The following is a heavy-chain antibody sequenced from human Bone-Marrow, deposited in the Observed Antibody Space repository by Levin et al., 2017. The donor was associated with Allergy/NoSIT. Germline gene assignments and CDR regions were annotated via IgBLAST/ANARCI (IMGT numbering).Heavy chain of an antibody. CDR1: GFTFSNAW. Sequence: GGSLRLSCAASGFTFSNAWMSWVRQAPGKGLEWVGRIKSKTDGGTTDYAAPVKGRFTISRDDSKNTLYLQMNSLKTEDTAVYYCTTDWYDYSNSYYFDYWGQGTLVTVSS. J-gene: IGHJ4*02. CDR2: IKSKTDGGTT. V-gene: IGHV3-15*01. CDR3: TTDWYDYSNSYYFDY. D-gene: IGHD4-11*01.